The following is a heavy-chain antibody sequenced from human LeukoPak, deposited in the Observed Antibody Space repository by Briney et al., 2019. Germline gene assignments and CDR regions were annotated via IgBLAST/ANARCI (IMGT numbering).Heavy chain of an antibody. CDR2: IYHSRST. V-gene: IGHV4-59*01. Sequence: SQTLSLTCTVSRGSINTYYWRWIRQPPGRGLEWIGYIYHSRSTNYNPSLNSRITISVDTSKNQFSLTLSSVTAADTAVYYCARVTYYYDSSGERWFDPWGQGTLVTVSS. CDR3: ARVTYYYDSSGERWFDP. D-gene: IGHD3-22*01. CDR1: RGSINTYY. J-gene: IGHJ5*02.